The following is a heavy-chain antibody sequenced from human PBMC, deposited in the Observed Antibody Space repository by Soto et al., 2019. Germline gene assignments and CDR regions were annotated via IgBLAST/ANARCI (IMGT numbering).Heavy chain of an antibody. J-gene: IGHJ4*02. CDR1: GGSFSGYY. D-gene: IGHD7-27*01. Sequence: KASETLSLTGAVYGGSFSGYYWSWIRQPPGKGLEWIGEINHSGSTNYNPSLKSRVTISVDTSKNQFSLKLSSVTAADTAVYYCARTPGVTFDYWGQGTRVTVSS. CDR3: ARTPGVTFDY. CDR2: INHSGST. V-gene: IGHV4-34*01.